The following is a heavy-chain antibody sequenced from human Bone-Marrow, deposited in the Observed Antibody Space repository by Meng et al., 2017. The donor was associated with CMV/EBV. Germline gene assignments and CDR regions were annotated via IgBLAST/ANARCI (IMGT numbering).Heavy chain of an antibody. D-gene: IGHD6-6*01. V-gene: IGHV4-34*01. CDR3: ARGAEYSSSYPVTTKLDY. CDR1: GGSFSGYY. J-gene: IGHJ4*02. CDR2: INHSGST. Sequence: SETLSLTCAVYGGSFSGYYWSWIRQPPGKGLEWIGEINHSGSTNYNPSLKSRVTISVDTSKNQFSLKLSSVTAADTAVYYCARGAEYSSSYPVTTKLDYWGQGTLVTVSS.